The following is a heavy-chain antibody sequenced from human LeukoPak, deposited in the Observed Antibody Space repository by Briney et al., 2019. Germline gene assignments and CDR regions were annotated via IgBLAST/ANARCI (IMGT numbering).Heavy chain of an antibody. J-gene: IGHJ6*03. D-gene: IGHD4-17*01. Sequence: ASVKVSCKASGYTFTSYDINWVRQATGQGLEWMGWMNPNSGNTGYAQKFQGRVTMTRNTSISTAYMELSSLRSEDTAVYYCARGRSVTGHYYYYMDVWGKGTTVTISS. CDR2: MNPNSGNT. CDR3: ARGRSVTGHYYYYMDV. CDR1: GYTFTSYD. V-gene: IGHV1-8*01.